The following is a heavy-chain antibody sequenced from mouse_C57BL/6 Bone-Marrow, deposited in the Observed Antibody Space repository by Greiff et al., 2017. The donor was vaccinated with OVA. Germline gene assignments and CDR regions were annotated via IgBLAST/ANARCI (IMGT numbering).Heavy chain of an antibody. CDR3: ARIRRFAY. V-gene: IGHV1-50*01. J-gene: IGHJ3*01. Sequence: QVQLQQPGAELVKPGASVKLSCKASGYTFTSYWMQWVKQRPGQGLEWIGEIDPSDSYTNYKHKFKGKATLTVDTSSSNAYMQLSSLTSEDTAVYYCARIRRFAYWGQGTLVTVSA. CDR2: IDPSDSYT. CDR1: GYTFTSYW.